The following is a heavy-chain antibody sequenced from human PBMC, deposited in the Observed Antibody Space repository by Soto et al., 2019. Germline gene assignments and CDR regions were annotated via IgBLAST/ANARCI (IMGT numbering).Heavy chain of an antibody. Sequence: KGLEWVSAIYSGGNTYYADSVKGGFTIYRDNSENTLYLQMNSLRAEDTAVYYFFFQAEDGIRDVRSVSAFLLNRSSDL. D-gene: IGHD3-10*02. CDR2: IYSGGNT. J-gene: IGHJ2*01. V-gene: IGHV3-66*01. CDR3: FFQAEDGIRDVRSVSAFLLNRSSDL.